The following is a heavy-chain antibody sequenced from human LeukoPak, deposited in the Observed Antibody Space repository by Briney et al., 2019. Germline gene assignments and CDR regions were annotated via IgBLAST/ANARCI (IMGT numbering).Heavy chain of an antibody. CDR1: AGSIFSTTFY. CDR2: MYYDGST. V-gene: IGHV4-39*01. D-gene: IGHD1-26*01. J-gene: IGHJ4*02. Sequence: PSETLSLTCSVSAGSIFSTTFYWGWIRQPPGKGLEWIGSMYYDGSTYYNPSLKSRVSISVGTSNNQFSLKLTSVTAADTAVYFCARRSDSGSDDGEDYFDFWGQGTLVTVSS. CDR3: ARRSDSGSDDGEDYFDF.